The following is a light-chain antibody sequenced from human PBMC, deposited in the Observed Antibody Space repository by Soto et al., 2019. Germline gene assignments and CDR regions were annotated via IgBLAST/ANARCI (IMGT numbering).Light chain of an antibody. J-gene: IGLJ2*01. CDR2: STG. Sequence: QAVVTQEPSLTVSPGGTVTLTCASSTGAVTSGHYPNWFQQKPGQPPRALIYSTGDKYSWTPARLSGSLFGGKAAMKLSNVQPEDEADYYCLLYYGAVQLVFGGGTKVTV. V-gene: IGLV7-43*01. CDR1: TGAVTSGHY. CDR3: LLYYGAVQLV.